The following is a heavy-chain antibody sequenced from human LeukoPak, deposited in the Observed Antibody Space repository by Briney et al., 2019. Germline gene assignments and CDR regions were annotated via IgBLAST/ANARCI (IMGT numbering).Heavy chain of an antibody. D-gene: IGHD3-10*01. Sequence: GGSLRLSCAASGFTFSSYWMHWVRQAPGKGLVWVSRISGDESGTSYADSVKGRFTISRDNAKNTLFLQMNSLRAEDTAVYYCAGGSTLDRGLVYYWGQGTLVTVSS. V-gene: IGHV3-74*01. J-gene: IGHJ4*02. CDR1: GFTFSSYW. CDR3: AGGSTLDRGLVYY. CDR2: ISGDESGT.